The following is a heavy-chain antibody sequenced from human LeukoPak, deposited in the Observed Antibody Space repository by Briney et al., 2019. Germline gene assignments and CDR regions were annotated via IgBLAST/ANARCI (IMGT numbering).Heavy chain of an antibody. CDR1: GGSIRGYY. Sequence: SENLSLTCDVSGGSIRGYYWSWIRQPPGKGLEWIGYIYYSGSTNYNPSLKSRVTISVDTSKNQFSLKLSSVTAADTAVYYCARKHYYDSSGYSAYFDYWGQGTLVTVSS. V-gene: IGHV4-59*01. J-gene: IGHJ4*02. CDR2: IYYSGST. CDR3: ARKHYYDSSGYSAYFDY. D-gene: IGHD3-22*01.